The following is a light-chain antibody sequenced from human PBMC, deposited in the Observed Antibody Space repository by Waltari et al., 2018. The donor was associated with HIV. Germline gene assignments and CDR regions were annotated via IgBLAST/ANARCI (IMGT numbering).Light chain of an antibody. J-gene: IGLJ3*02. CDR1: SSNIGSNV. V-gene: IGLV1-47*01. CDR3: AAWDDSLSGHWV. Sequence: QSVLTQPPSASGTPGQRVTISSSGSSSNIGSNVVYWYRHPPGTAPKLLIDRNNQRPSGVPDRFSGSKSGTSASLAISGLRSEDEADYYCAAWDDSLSGHWVFGGGTKVTVL. CDR2: RNN.